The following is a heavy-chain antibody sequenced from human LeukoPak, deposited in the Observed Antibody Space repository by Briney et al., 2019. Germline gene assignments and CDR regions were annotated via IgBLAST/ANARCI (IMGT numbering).Heavy chain of an antibody. V-gene: IGHV4-39*01. CDR2: IYYTGIT. CDR3: ARVDTSNDAFDI. Sequence: PSETLSLTCTVSGGSISGSSYYWGWIRQPPGKGLEWIGNIYYTGITYDNPSLKSRVTISVDTSKNQFSLKLSSVTAADTAVYYCARVDTSNDAFDIWGQGTMVTVSS. CDR1: GGSISGSSYY. D-gene: IGHD5-18*01. J-gene: IGHJ3*02.